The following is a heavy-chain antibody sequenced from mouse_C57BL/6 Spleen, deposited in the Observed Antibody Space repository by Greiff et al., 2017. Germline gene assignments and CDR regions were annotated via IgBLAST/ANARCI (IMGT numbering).Heavy chain of an antibody. CDR1: GFTFSDYG. V-gene: IGHV5-17*01. Sequence: EVKLVESGGGLVKPGGSLKLSCAASGFTFSDYGMHWVRQAPEKGLEWVAYISSGSSTIYYADTVKGRFTISRDNAKNTLFLQMASLRSEDTAMYYCADGSWFAYWGQGTLVTVSA. CDR3: ADGSWFAY. CDR2: ISSGSSTI. J-gene: IGHJ3*01.